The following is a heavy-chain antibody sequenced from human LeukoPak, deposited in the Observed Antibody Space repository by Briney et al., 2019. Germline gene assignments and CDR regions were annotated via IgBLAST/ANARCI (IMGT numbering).Heavy chain of an antibody. J-gene: IGHJ5*02. CDR2: IHNSGST. Sequence: SETLSLTCIVSGGSTGTYYWSWIRQPPGKGPEWIGNIHNSGSTNYNPSLKSRVTILVDTSKNQFSLKLTSVTAADTAVYYCARQYYGSAISWFDPWGQGILVTVSS. CDR1: GGSTGTYY. D-gene: IGHD3-10*01. V-gene: IGHV4-59*08. CDR3: ARQYYGSAISWFDP.